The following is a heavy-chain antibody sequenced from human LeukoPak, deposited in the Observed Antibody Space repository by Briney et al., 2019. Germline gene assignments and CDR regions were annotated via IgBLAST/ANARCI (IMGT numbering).Heavy chain of an antibody. V-gene: IGHV3-11*01. J-gene: IGHJ6*03. Sequence: GGSLRLSCAASGFTFSDNYMSWIRQAPGKGLEWVSYISSGGSTIYYADSVKGRFTISRDNSKSTLYIQMNSLRAEDTAVYYCARDSSPAAYSGYDEGGDDYYYYYMDVWGKGTTVTVSS. CDR3: ARDSSPAAYSGYDEGGDDYYYYYMDV. D-gene: IGHD5-12*01. CDR1: GFTFSDNY. CDR2: ISSGGSTI.